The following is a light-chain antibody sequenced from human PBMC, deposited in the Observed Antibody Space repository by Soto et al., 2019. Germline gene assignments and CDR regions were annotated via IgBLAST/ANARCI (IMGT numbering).Light chain of an antibody. Sequence: QSALTQPASVAGSPGQSITISCTGASSDVGDYNHVSWYQHHPGKAPKLMIYDVSNRPSGVYDRVSGSKSGNTASLTISWLQDEDEADYYCNSYTTSSTPVFGTGTKVTVL. CDR1: SSDVGDYNH. CDR3: NSYTTSSTPV. J-gene: IGLJ1*01. CDR2: DVS. V-gene: IGLV2-14*03.